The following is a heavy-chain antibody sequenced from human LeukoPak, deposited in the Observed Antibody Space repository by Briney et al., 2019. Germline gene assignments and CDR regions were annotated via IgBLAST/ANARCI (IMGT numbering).Heavy chain of an antibody. CDR2: ISRASESI. D-gene: IGHD1-7*01. CDR1: GFNFNTYS. V-gene: IGHV3-21*01. CDR3: ARGATDTTRWFDP. J-gene: IGHJ5*02. Sequence: PGGSLRLSCEASGFNFNTYSMAWVRQAPGKGLEWVSIISRASESIFYADSVKGRFTISRDNAKNSLYLQMNGLRAEGTAAYYCARGATDTTRWFDPWGQGTLVTVSS.